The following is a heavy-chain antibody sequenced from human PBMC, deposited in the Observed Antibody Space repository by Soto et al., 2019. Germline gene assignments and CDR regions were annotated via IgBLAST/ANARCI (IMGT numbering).Heavy chain of an antibody. Sequence: QLQLQESGSGLVKPSQTLSLTCAVSGGSISSGGYSWSWIRQPPGKGLEWIGYIYHSGSTYYNSSLQRRVTISVDRSKYQFSLKLSSVTAADTAVYYCASAGGLGAVAADSWGQGTLVTVSS. CDR3: ASAGGLGAVAADS. J-gene: IGHJ4*02. D-gene: IGHD6-19*01. V-gene: IGHV4-30-2*01. CDR2: IYHSGST. CDR1: GGSISSGGYS.